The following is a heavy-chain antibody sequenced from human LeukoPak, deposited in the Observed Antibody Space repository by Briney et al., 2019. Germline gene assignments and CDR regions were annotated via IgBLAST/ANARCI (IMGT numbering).Heavy chain of an antibody. Sequence: GGSLRLSCAASGFTFSSYSMNWVRQAPGKGLEWVSSISSSSSYIYYADSVKGRFTISRDNAKNSLYLQMNSLRAEDTAVYCCARRCSSTSCQRSFDYWGQGTLVNVSS. CDR3: ARRCSSTSCQRSFDY. D-gene: IGHD2-2*01. V-gene: IGHV3-21*01. J-gene: IGHJ4*02. CDR2: ISSSSSYI. CDR1: GFTFSSYS.